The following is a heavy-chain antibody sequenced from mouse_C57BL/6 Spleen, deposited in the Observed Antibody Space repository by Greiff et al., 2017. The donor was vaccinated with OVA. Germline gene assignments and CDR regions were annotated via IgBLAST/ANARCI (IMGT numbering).Heavy chain of an antibody. CDR2: INPRSGDT. Sequence: QVQLQQSGAELARPGASVKMSCKASGYTFTSYTMNWVKQRPGQGLEWIGYINPRSGDTKYNQKFKDKATLTADKSSSTAYMQMSSLTTEDTSVYSSVRYGGNTWFAYWGQGTLVTVSA. CDR1: GYTFTSYT. D-gene: IGHD1-2*01. J-gene: IGHJ3*01. CDR3: VRYGGNTWFAY. V-gene: IGHV1-4*01.